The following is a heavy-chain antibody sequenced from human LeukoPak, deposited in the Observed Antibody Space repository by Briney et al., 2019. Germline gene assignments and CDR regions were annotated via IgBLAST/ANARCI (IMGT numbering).Heavy chain of an antibody. V-gene: IGHV4-39*01. CDR3: AKGGDYSSGWYGHKYYFDY. CDR2: IYYSGST. J-gene: IGHJ4*02. D-gene: IGHD6-19*01. Sequence: PSETLSLTCTVSGGSISSSSYYWGWIRQPSGKGLEWIGSIYYSGSTYYNPSLKSRVTISVDTSKNQFSLKLSSVTAADTAVYYCAKGGDYSSGWYGHKYYFDYWGQGTLVTASS. CDR1: GGSISSSSYY.